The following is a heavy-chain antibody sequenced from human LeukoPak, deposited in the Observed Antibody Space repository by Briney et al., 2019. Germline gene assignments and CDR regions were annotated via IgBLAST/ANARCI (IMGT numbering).Heavy chain of an antibody. V-gene: IGHV4-59*01. J-gene: IGHJ4*02. CDR1: GGSISSYY. CDR3: ASKKIAVAGHALWY. Sequence: SETLSLTCTVSGGSISSYYWSWIRQPPGKGLEWIGYIYYSGSTNYNPSLKSRVTISVDTSKNQFSLKLSSVTAADTAVYYCASKKIAVAGHALWYWGQGTLVTVSS. D-gene: IGHD6-19*01. CDR2: IYYSGST.